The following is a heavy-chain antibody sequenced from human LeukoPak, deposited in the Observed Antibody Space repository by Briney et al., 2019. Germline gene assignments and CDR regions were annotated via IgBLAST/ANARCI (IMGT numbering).Heavy chain of an antibody. CDR1: GGSISGYF. J-gene: IGHJ4*02. D-gene: IGHD3-10*01. CDR3: ARGWFGGNDY. Sequence: SETLSLTCTISGGSISGYFGTWIRQPPGKGPEWIGYIYYSGSTNYNPSLKSRVTISVDTSKNQFSLKLSSVTAADTAVYYCARGWFGGNDYWGQGTLVTVSS. V-gene: IGHV4-59*01. CDR2: IYYSGST.